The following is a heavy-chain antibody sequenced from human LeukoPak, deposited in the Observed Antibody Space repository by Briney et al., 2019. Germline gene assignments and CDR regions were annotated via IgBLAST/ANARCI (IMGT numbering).Heavy chain of an antibody. CDR3: AKYSGSERGLDY. Sequence: PGGSLRLSCAASGFTFSSYGMHWVRQAPGKGLEWGAVISYDGSNKYYADSVKGRFTISRDNSKNTLYLQMNSLRAEDTAVYYCAKYSGSERGLDYWGQGTLVTVSS. J-gene: IGHJ4*02. V-gene: IGHV3-30*18. CDR2: ISYDGSNK. D-gene: IGHD1-26*01. CDR1: GFTFSSYG.